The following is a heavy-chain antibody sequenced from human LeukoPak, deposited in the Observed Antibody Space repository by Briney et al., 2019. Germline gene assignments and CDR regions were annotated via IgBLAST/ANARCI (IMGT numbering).Heavy chain of an antibody. D-gene: IGHD2-21*02. CDR2: INHSGST. CDR1: GGSFSGYY. V-gene: IGHV4-34*01. CDR3: ARAYCGGDCYLPSWFDP. J-gene: IGHJ5*02. Sequence: SETLSLTCAVYGGSFSGYYWSWIRQPPGKGLEWIGEINHSGSTNYNPSLKSRVTISVDTSKNQFSLKLSSVTAADTAVYYCARAYCGGDCYLPSWFDPWGQGTLVTVSS.